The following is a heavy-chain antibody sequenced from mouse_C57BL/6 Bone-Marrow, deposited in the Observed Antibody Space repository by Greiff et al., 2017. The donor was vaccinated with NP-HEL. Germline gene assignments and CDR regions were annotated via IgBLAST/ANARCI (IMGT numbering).Heavy chain of an antibody. Sequence: QVQLQQSGAELVRPGASVKLSCKASGYTFTSYRMHWVKQRPGQGLEWIGVIDPSDSYTNYNQKFKGKATLTVDTSSSTAYMQLSSLTSEDSAVYYCARFSTMVKWCDYWGQGTLVTVSA. CDR1: GYTFTSYR. CDR3: ARFSTMVKWCDY. D-gene: IGHD2-2*01. J-gene: IGHJ3*01. V-gene: IGHV1-59*01. CDR2: IDPSDSYT.